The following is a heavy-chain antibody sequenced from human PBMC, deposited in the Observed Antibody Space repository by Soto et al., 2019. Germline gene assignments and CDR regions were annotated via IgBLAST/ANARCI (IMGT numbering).Heavy chain of an antibody. Sequence: GGSLRLSCAASGFTFSSYSMNWVRQAPGKGLEWVSSISSSSSYIYYADSVKGRFTISRDNAKNSLYLQMNSLRAEDTAVYYCARDLQWELPQTLDYWGQGTLVTVSS. CDR3: ARDLQWELPQTLDY. J-gene: IGHJ4*02. D-gene: IGHD1-26*01. V-gene: IGHV3-21*01. CDR1: GFTFSSYS. CDR2: ISSSSSYI.